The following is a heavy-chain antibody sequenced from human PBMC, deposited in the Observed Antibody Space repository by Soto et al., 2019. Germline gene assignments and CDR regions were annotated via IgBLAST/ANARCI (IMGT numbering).Heavy chain of an antibody. CDR3: ARGIQLWLRRINNGYSG. Sequence: QVQLVQSGAEVKKPESSVKVSCKAPGGTFSTYAISWVRQAPGQGLEWMGGIIPMFGTANYAQRFQDRVTITEDKFTKTVYMELSSLRPEDTAVYFCARGIQLWLRRINNGYSGWGQGTLVTVSS. CDR2: IIPMFGTA. V-gene: IGHV1-69*14. D-gene: IGHD5-18*01. J-gene: IGHJ4*02. CDR1: GGTFSTYA.